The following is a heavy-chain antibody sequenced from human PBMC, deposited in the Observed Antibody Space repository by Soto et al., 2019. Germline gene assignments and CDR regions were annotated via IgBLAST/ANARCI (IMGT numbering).Heavy chain of an antibody. D-gene: IGHD6-19*01. CDR2: ISGSGGST. V-gene: IGHV3-23*01. J-gene: IGHJ4*02. Sequence: EVQLLESGGGLVQPGGSLRLSCAASGFTFSSYAMSWVRQAPGKGLEWVSDISGSGGSTYYADSVKGRFTISRDNSKNTLYQQMNSLRAEDTAVYYCANSRIALAGVFDYWGQGTLVTVSS. CDR3: ANSRIALAGVFDY. CDR1: GFTFSSYA.